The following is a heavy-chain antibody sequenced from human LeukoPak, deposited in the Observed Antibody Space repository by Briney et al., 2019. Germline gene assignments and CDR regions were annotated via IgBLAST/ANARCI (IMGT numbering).Heavy chain of an antibody. V-gene: IGHV4-30-4*08. CDR2: IYYTGSP. Sequence: SQTLSLACTVSGGSISSGDYYWSRIRQPPGKGVERIGYIYYTGSPCYNPSLKSRITISIHTSKNQFSLKLSSVTAADTAVYYCARSRGFSYGTTFLDYWGQGTLVTVSS. D-gene: IGHD5-18*01. CDR3: ARSRGFSYGTTFLDY. J-gene: IGHJ4*02. CDR1: GGSISSGDYY.